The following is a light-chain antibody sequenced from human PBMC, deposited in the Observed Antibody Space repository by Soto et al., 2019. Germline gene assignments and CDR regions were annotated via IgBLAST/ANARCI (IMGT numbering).Light chain of an antibody. V-gene: IGKV3-15*01. J-gene: IGKJ4*01. CDR2: GAS. Sequence: EIVMTQSPATLSVSPGERATLSCRASQSVSSNLDWYQQKPGQAPRLLIYGASTRATGIPARFSGSGSGTEFTLTISSLQSEYFAVYYCQQYNNWPPGVTFGGGTKVEIK. CDR1: QSVSSN. CDR3: QQYNNWPPGVT.